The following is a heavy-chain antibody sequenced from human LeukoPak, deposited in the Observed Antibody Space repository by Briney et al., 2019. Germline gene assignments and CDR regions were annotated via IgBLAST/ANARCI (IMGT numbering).Heavy chain of an antibody. CDR1: GFTFSSYA. V-gene: IGHV3-23*01. CDR2: IFGSGGST. CDR3: ARGTIFYYFDY. D-gene: IGHD3-3*01. Sequence: GGSLRLSCAASGFTFSSYAMYWVRQAPGKGLEWVSGIFGSGGSTHYADSVKGRFTISRDNSKNRVYLQMNSLRAEDTAVYYCARGTIFYYFDYWGQGTLVTVSS. J-gene: IGHJ4*02.